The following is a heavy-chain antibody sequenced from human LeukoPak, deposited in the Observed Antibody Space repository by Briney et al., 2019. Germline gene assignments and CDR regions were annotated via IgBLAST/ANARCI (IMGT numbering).Heavy chain of an antibody. CDR1: GFTFSSYA. J-gene: IGHJ4*02. CDR2: ISGGGGST. D-gene: IGHD2-21*02. Sequence: GGSLRLSCAASGFTFSSYAMSWVRQAPGKGLDWVSAISGGGGSTYYADSVKGRFTISRDNSKNTLYLQMNSQRAEDTAVYYCAKAIFDIVVVTATSFDYWGQGTLVTVSS. V-gene: IGHV3-23*01. CDR3: AKAIFDIVVVTATSFDY.